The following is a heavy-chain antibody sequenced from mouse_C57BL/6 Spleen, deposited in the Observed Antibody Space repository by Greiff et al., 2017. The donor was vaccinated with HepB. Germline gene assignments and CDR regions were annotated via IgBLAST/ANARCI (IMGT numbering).Heavy chain of an antibody. CDR2: ISSGSSTI. Sequence: EVQGVESGGGLVKPGGSLKLSCAASGFTFSDYGMHWVRQAPEKGLEWVAYISSGSSTIYYADTVKGRFTISRDNAKNTLFLQMTSLRSEDTAMYYCARGGDGPDVWGTGTTVTVSS. J-gene: IGHJ1*03. CDR3: ARGGDGPDV. V-gene: IGHV5-17*01. CDR1: GFTFSDYG. D-gene: IGHD2-3*01.